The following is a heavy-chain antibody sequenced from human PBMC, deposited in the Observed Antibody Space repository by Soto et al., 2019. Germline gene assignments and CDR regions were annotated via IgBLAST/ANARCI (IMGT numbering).Heavy chain of an antibody. D-gene: IGHD2-15*01. CDR1: GFTFSSYA. CDR3: ARAGGDGGSYYTTVGLRYGMDV. CDR2: ISYDGNNK. V-gene: IGHV3-30-3*01. Sequence: QVQLVESGGGVVQPGRSLRLSCAASGFTFSSYAMYWVRQAPGKGLEWVAVISYDGNNKYYADSVKGRFTISRDNSKNTLYLQMNSMRAEDTAVYYCARAGGDGGSYYTTVGLRYGMDVWGQGTTVTVSS. J-gene: IGHJ6*02.